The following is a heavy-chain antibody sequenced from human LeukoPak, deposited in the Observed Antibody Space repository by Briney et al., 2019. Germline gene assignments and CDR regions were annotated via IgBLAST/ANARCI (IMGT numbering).Heavy chain of an antibody. V-gene: IGHV1-69*06. Sequence: GASVKVSCKASGGTFSSYAISWVRQAPGQGLEWMGGIIPIFGTANYAQKFQGRVTITADKSTSTAYMELSSLRYEGTAVFYCARGGGDWPIDSWGQGTLVTVSS. J-gene: IGHJ4*02. CDR1: GGTFSSYA. CDR2: IIPIFGTA. CDR3: ARGGGDWPIDS. D-gene: IGHD2-21*02.